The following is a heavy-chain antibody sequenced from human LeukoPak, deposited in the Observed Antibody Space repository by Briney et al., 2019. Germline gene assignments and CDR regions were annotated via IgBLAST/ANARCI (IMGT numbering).Heavy chain of an antibody. CDR1: GGSISSSSYY. Sequence: SETLSLTCTVSGGSISSSSYYWGWIRQPPGKGLEWIGSIYYSGSTYYNPSLKSRVTISVDTSKNQFSLKLSSVTAADTAVYYCARLRRRIVVVPAAREGDAAFDIWGQGTMVTVSS. V-gene: IGHV4-39*07. J-gene: IGHJ3*02. CDR2: IYYSGST. D-gene: IGHD2-2*01. CDR3: ARLRRRIVVVPAAREGDAAFDI.